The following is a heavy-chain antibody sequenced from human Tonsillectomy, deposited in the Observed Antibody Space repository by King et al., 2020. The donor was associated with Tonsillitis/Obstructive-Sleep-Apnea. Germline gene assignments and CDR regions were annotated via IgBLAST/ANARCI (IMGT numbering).Heavy chain of an antibody. J-gene: IGHJ6*03. CDR3: ARDHCSSTSCYGNYYYMDV. D-gene: IGHD2-2*01. CDR2: IFYSGST. V-gene: IGHV4-59*01. Sequence: QLQLQESGPGLVKPSETLSLTCTVSGGSISSYYWSWIRQPPGKGLEGIGYIFYSGSTNYNPSLKSRVTISVDTSKNQFSLKLSSVTAADTAVYYCARDHCSSTSCYGNYYYMDVWGKGTTVTVSS. CDR1: GGSISSYY.